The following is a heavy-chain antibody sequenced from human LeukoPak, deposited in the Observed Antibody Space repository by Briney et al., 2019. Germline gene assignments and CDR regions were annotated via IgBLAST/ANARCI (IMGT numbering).Heavy chain of an antibody. V-gene: IGHV3-48*03. J-gene: IGHJ6*02. D-gene: IGHD3-22*01. Sequence: GGSLRLSCAASGFTFSSYEMNWVRQAPGKGLEWVSYISSSGSTIYYADSVKGRFTISRDNAKNSLYLQMNSVRAEDTAVYYCARWDSSGYLVRVNYYYGMDVWGQGTTVTVSS. CDR1: GFTFSSYE. CDR3: ARWDSSGYLVRVNYYYGMDV. CDR2: ISSSGSTI.